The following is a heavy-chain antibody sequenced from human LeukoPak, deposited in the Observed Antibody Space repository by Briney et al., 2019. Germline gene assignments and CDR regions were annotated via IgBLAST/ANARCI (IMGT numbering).Heavy chain of an antibody. CDR3: ARDWNYDAFDI. D-gene: IGHD1-7*01. Sequence: SETLSLTCAVYGGSFSGYYWSWIRQHPGKGLEWIGYIYYSGSTYYNPSLKSRVTISVDTSKNQFSLKLSSVTAADTAVYYCARDWNYDAFDIWGQGTMVTVSS. J-gene: IGHJ3*02. CDR1: GGSFSGYY. CDR2: IYYSGST. V-gene: IGHV4-31*11.